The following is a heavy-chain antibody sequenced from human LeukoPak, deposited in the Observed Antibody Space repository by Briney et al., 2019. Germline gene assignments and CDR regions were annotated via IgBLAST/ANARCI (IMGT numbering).Heavy chain of an antibody. CDR3: ARTIRTYYYDGSGHYVPDY. Sequence: GGSLRLSRAASASRLMFSDFYMSWIRQAPGKGLEWVSHMRSSGTTIHYADSVKGRFTISRDNAKNSLYLQMNSLRGEDTAVYFCARTIRTYYYDGSGHYVPDYWGQGTLVTVSS. J-gene: IGHJ4*02. D-gene: IGHD3-22*01. V-gene: IGHV3-11*01. CDR2: MRSSGTTI. CDR1: ASRLMFSDFY.